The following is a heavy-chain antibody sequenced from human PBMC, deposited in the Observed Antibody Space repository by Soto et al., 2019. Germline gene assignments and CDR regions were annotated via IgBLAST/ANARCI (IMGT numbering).Heavy chain of an antibody. D-gene: IGHD3-22*01. CDR3: ARAPGTMIVVVTDAFDI. V-gene: IGHV1-3*01. Sequence: ASVKVSCKASGYTFTSYAMHWVRQAPGQRLEWMGWINAGNGNTKYSQKFQGRVTITRDTSASTAYMELSSLRSEDTAVYYCARAPGTMIVVVTDAFDIWGQGTMVTVSS. J-gene: IGHJ3*02. CDR2: INAGNGNT. CDR1: GYTFTSYA.